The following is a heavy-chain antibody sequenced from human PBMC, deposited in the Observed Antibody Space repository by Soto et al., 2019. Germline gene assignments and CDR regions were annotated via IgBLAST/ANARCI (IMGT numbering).Heavy chain of an antibody. J-gene: IGHJ4*02. V-gene: IGHV3-30*18. CDR1: GFTFSSYG. Sequence: GGSLRLSWAASGFTFSSYGMHWVRKAPGKGLEWVAVISYDGSNKYYADTVKGRFNISRDNSKNTLYLQMNSLIAEDTAVYYCAKVGPYSSSSLDYWGQGTLVTVSS. D-gene: IGHD6-6*01. CDR2: ISYDGSNK. CDR3: AKVGPYSSSSLDY.